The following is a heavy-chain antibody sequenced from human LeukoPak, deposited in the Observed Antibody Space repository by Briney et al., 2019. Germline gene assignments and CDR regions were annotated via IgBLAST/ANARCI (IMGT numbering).Heavy chain of an antibody. CDR1: GGSISSGGHY. V-gene: IGHV4-30-2*01. CDR2: IYRSGST. J-gene: IGHJ4*02. CDR3: ARGPTNYGDYYDY. D-gene: IGHD4-17*01. Sequence: SETLSLTCIVSGGSISSGGHYWNWIRQPPGKGLEWIGYIYRSGSTYYNPSLKSRVTISVDRSKNQFSLKLSSVTAADTAVYYCARGPTNYGDYYDYWGQGTLVTVSS.